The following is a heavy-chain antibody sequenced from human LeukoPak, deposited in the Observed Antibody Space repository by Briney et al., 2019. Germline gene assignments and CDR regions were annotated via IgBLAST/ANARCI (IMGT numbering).Heavy chain of an antibody. Sequence: PGGSLRLSCAASGFTFSSYEMNWVRQAPGKGLEWVSYISSSGSTIYYADSVKGRFTISRDNAKNSLYLQMNSLRAEDTAVYYCAREGYYGPDYYYYYGMDVWGQGTRSPSP. CDR3: AREGYYGPDYYYYYGMDV. CDR1: GFTFSSYE. CDR2: ISSSGSTI. V-gene: IGHV3-48*03. J-gene: IGHJ6*02. D-gene: IGHD3-10*01.